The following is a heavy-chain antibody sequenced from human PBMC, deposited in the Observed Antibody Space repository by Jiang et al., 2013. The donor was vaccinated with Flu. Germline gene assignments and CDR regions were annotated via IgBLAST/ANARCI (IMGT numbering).Heavy chain of an antibody. J-gene: IGHJ3*02. V-gene: IGHV2-70*11. CDR1: GFSLSTSGMC. CDR2: IDWDDDK. CDR3: ARIDILTGSLLDAFDI. D-gene: IGHD3-9*01. Sequence: KPTQTLTLTCTFSGFSLSTSGMCVSWIRQPPGKALEWLARIDWDDDKYYSTSLKTRLTISKDTSKNQVVLTMTNMDPVDTATYYCARIDILTGSLLDAFDIWGQGTMVTVSS.